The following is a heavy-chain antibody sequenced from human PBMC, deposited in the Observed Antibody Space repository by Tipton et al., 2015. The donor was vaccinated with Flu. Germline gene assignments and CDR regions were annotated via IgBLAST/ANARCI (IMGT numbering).Heavy chain of an antibody. CDR3: ARVSPRRVTAIVVVMLPEGYFDY. CDR2: INHSGST. CDR1: GGSFSGYY. Sequence: TLSLTCSVYGGSFSGYYWTWIRQAPGKGLEWIGEINHSGSTHYSSSLKGRVTMSVDSSKNQFSLHLSSVTAADTAVYYCARVSPRRVTAIVVVMLPEGYFDYWGHGTPVIVSS. J-gene: IGHJ4*01. D-gene: IGHD3-22*01. V-gene: IGHV4-34*01.